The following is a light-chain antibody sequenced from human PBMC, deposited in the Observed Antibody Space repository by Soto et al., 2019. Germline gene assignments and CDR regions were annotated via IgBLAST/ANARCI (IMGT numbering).Light chain of an antibody. CDR2: GAS. V-gene: IGKV3-20*01. CDR1: QTVDHAY. CDR3: QQYGNSPWT. Sequence: VLTQSPGTLSLSLGARATLSCRASQTVDHAYVAWYQQRPGQAPSLLIYGASTRATDVPERFSGSGSGTDFTLNINGLEPEDSAVYYCQQYGNSPWTFDQGTKVEIK. J-gene: IGKJ1*01.